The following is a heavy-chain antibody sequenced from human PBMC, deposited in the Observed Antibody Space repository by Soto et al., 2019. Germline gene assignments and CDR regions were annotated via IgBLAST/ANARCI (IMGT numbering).Heavy chain of an antibody. CDR3: TRGTRTIWNGTGAY. CDR2: IYNDGTYS. V-gene: IGHV3-74*01. J-gene: IGHJ4*02. D-gene: IGHD3-10*01. Sequence: VGSLRLSCASSVFIFKVYWMHCVRQSPGKWLVWISRIYNDGTYSDYADSVRGRFTISRDNVNDTLYLQMNNLRAEDSGLYYCTRGTRTIWNGTGAYWGQGTQVTVSS. CDR1: VFIFKVYW.